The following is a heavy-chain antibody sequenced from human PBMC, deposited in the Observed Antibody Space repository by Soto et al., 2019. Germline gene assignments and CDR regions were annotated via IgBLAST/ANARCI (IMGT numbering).Heavy chain of an antibody. CDR2: TYYRSKWFH. CDR3: ARGNALDV. J-gene: IGHJ3*01. V-gene: IGHV6-1*01. Sequence: SQTLSLTYAISGDSVSSDITSWNLIRQSPSRGLEWLGRTYYRSKWFHDYAVSVKSRITINPDTSKNQLSLELNSMTPEDTAVYYCARGNALDVWGQGTVVTVSS. D-gene: IGHD3-10*01. CDR1: GDSVSSDITS.